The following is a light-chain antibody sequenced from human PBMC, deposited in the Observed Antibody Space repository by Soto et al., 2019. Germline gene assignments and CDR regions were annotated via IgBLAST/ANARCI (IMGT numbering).Light chain of an antibody. J-gene: IGKJ1*01. Sequence: DIQITQSPSPLSASVRDRVTITCRASQSISSWLAWYQQKPGKAPKLLIYKAPTLQSGVPSRFSGSGSGTEFTLAISSLQPDDSATYYCQQYNDNWTFGQGTKVDIK. V-gene: IGKV1-5*03. CDR3: QQYNDNWT. CDR1: QSISSW. CDR2: KAP.